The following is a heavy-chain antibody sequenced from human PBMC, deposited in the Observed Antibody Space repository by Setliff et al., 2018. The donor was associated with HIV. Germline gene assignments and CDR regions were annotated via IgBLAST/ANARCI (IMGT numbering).Heavy chain of an antibody. CDR2: IGTGGDT. J-gene: IGHJ6*02. CDR3: TRELNGHTSSHYYFGLDV. CDR1: GFAFSDYD. Sequence: GESLKISCATSGFAFSDYDFHWVRQVTGEGLEWVSAIGTGGDTYYANSVKGRFTISRENAKNSLYLQMNNVRAGDTAVYYCTRELNGHTSSHYYFGLDVWGQGTTVTVSS. V-gene: IGHV3-13*01. D-gene: IGHD6-6*01.